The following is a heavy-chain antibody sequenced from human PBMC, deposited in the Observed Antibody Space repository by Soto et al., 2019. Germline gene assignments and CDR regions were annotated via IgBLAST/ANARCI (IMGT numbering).Heavy chain of an antibody. CDR2: ISYDGSNK. J-gene: IGHJ4*02. CDR3: AKLSVTSGSYGPLDY. CDR1: GFTFSSYG. Sequence: QVQLVESGGGVVQPGRSLRLSCAASGFTFSSYGMHWVRQAPGKGLEWVAVISYDGSNKYYADSVKGRFTISRDNSKNTLYLQMNSLRAEDTALYYCAKLSVTSGSYGPLDYWGQGTLVTVSS. D-gene: IGHD3-10*01. V-gene: IGHV3-30*18.